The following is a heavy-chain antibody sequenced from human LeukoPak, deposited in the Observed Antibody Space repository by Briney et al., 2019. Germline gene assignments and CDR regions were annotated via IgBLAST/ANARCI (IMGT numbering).Heavy chain of an antibody. CDR2: ISTSSSYI. D-gene: IGHD3-22*01. J-gene: IGHJ4*02. V-gene: IGHV3-21*06. CDR1: GFTFSGST. Sequence: GGSLRLSCAASGFTFSGSTMNWVRQAPGKGLEWVSFISTSSSYIYYADSVRGRFTISRDNAKNSLYLQMNSLRAEDTAVYYCAEGYYDSSGYGPVDYWGQGTLVTVSS. CDR3: AEGYYDSSGYGPVDY.